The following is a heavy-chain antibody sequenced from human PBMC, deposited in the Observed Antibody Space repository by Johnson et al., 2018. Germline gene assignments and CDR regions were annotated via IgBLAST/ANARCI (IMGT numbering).Heavy chain of an antibody. D-gene: IGHD5-18*01. CDR2: ISAYNGNT. CDR3: ARSGYSYGYSFYYYMDV. CDR1: GYTFTSYG. Sequence: VQLVQSGAEVKKXGASVKVSCKASGYTFTSYGISWVRQAPGQGLEWMGWISAYNGNTNYAQKVQGRATMTTDTSPSTAHMELRGLRSDDTAVYYCARSGYSYGYSFYYYMDVWGKGTTVTVSS. J-gene: IGHJ6*03. V-gene: IGHV1-18*01.